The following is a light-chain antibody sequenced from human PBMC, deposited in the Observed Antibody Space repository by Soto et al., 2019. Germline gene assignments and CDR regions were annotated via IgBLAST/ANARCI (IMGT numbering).Light chain of an antibody. CDR3: QQYGHSPWT. J-gene: IGKJ1*01. CDR1: QSVVSSY. Sequence: EILLTQSPGTLSLSPGERATLSCRASQSVVSSYVAWYQQTPGQAPRPLIYGSSNRATGIPDRFSVSGSGTDFTLTISRLEPEDFAVYYCQQYGHSPWTFGQGTKVDIK. V-gene: IGKV3-20*01. CDR2: GSS.